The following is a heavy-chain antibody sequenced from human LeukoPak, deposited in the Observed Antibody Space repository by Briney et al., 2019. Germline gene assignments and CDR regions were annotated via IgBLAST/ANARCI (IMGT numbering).Heavy chain of an antibody. CDR3: ARRLGSAWYFDY. Sequence: PSETLSLTCTVSGDSISNSNYYWGWFRQPPGKGLEWIGSIYYTGSTHYNPSLKSRVTISVDTSKNQFSLKLSSVTAADTAVFYCARRLGSAWYFDYWGQGTLVTVSS. V-gene: IGHV4-39*01. D-gene: IGHD6-25*01. CDR1: GDSISNSNYY. J-gene: IGHJ4*02. CDR2: IYYTGST.